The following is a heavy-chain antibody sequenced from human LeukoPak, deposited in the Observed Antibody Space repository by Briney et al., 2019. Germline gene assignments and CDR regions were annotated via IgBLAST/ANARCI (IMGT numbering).Heavy chain of an antibody. Sequence: PGGSLRLSCAASGFTVSSSYMTWVRQAPGKGLECVSVVYSGGSTYTADSVKGRFTISRDNAKNTLYLQMNSLRAEDTAVYYCARDWSGSLDYWGQGTLVTVSS. J-gene: IGHJ4*02. CDR2: VYSGGST. CDR1: GFTVSSSY. V-gene: IGHV3-53*01. D-gene: IGHD1-26*01. CDR3: ARDWSGSLDY.